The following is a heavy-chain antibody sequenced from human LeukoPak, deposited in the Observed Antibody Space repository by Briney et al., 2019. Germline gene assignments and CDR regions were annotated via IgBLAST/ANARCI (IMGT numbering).Heavy chain of an antibody. CDR2: IYYSGST. D-gene: IGHD3-22*01. J-gene: IGHJ4*02. V-gene: IGHV4-59*01. CDR3: ARGGYYDSSADY. Sequence: SETLSLSCTVSGGSISSYYWSWIRQPPGKGLEWIGYIYYSGSTNYNPSLKSRVTISVDTSKNQFFLKLSSVTAADTAVYYCARGGYYDSSADYWGQGTLVTVSS. CDR1: GGSISSYY.